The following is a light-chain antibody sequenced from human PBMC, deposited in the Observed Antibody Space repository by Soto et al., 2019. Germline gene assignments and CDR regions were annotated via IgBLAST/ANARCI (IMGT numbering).Light chain of an antibody. CDR3: QQYNNWPTT. CDR2: AAS. Sequence: EIVLTQSPGTLSLSPGERATLSCRASQSVSSIYLAWYQQKPGQAPRLLIYAASSRATGIPDRFSGSGSGTEFTLTISSLQSEDFAVYYCQQYNNWPTTFGQGTKVDIK. CDR1: QSVSSIY. J-gene: IGKJ1*01. V-gene: IGKV3-20*01.